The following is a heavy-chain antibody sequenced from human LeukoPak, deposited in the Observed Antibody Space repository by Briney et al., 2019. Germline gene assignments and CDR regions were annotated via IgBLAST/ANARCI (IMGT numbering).Heavy chain of an antibody. CDR1: GGTFNSYA. J-gene: IGHJ4*02. CDR2: IIPIFGTA. V-gene: IGHV1-69*13. Sequence: SVKVSCKASGGTFNSYAISWVRQAPGQGLEWMGGIIPIFGTANYAQKFQGRVTITADESTSTAYMDLTSLRSEDTAVYYCARAPNFYDGSGYLLSLDYWGQGTLVTVSS. CDR3: ARAPNFYDGSGYLLSLDY. D-gene: IGHD3-22*01.